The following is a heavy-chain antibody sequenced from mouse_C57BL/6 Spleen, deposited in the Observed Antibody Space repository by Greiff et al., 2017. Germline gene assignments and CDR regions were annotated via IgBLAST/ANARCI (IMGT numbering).Heavy chain of an antibody. CDR2: ISYDGSN. Sequence: EVQLQQSGPGLVKPSQSLSLTCSVTGYSITSGYYWNWIRQFPGNKLEWMGYISYDGSNTYNPSLKNRISITRDTSKNHFCLKLNSVTTDDTARYYCAREADGYDLDDWGKGTTLTVSS. CDR3: AREADGYDLDD. V-gene: IGHV3-6*01. CDR1: GYSITSGYY. D-gene: IGHD2-2*01. J-gene: IGHJ2*01.